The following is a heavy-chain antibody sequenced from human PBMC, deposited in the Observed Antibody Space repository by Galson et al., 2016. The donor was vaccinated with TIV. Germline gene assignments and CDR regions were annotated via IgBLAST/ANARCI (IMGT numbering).Heavy chain of an antibody. CDR3: ARDRRHCGNECFLRYYYGMDV. J-gene: IGHJ6*02. CDR2: IYDDGKK. Sequence: CAASGLIVTSNSMTWVRQAPGQGLEWVALIYDDGKKMYADSVQGRFTISRDSSKNVLYLQMTSLRGEDTAVYFCARDRRHCGNECFLRYYYGMDVWGQGTTATVSS. CDR1: GLIVTSNS. D-gene: IGHD2-21*01. V-gene: IGHV3-53*05.